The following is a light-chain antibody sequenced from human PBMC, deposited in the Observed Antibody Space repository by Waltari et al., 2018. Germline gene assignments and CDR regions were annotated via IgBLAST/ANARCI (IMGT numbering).Light chain of an antibody. CDR1: QSISHF. Sequence: DIKMTQSPSPVSASVEDRVPITCRASQSISHFLNWYQQKPGKAPKLLYYTPTNLQTGVPSRFSGSGSATDFTLTISSLQPEDFATYYCQQSFVTGTFGPGTKVDIK. CDR3: QQSFVTGT. J-gene: IGKJ3*01. CDR2: TPT. V-gene: IGKV1-39*01.